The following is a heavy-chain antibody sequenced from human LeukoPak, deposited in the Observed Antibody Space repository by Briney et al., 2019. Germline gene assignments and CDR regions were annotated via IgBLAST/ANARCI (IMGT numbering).Heavy chain of an antibody. V-gene: IGHV3-15*01. CDR1: GFTFSNAW. CDR3: TAGTGRSDFNY. CDR2: IKRKGDDGTI. D-gene: IGHD3/OR15-3a*01. J-gene: IGHJ4*02. Sequence: GGSLRLSCAASGFTFSNAWMSWVRQAPGKGLEWVGRIKRKGDDGTIDYAAPVKGKLTISRDDSKNTLYLQMNSLKSEDTAVYYCTAGTGRSDFNYWGQGTLVTVSS.